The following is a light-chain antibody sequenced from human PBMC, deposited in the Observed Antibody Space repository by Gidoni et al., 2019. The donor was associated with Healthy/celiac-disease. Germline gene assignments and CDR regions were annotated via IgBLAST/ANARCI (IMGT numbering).Light chain of an antibody. J-gene: IGKJ4*01. CDR3: QQYYSYPLT. CDR2: AAS. V-gene: IGKV1-8*01. Sequence: AIRMTQTTSSFSASTGDRVTITCRASHGISSYLAWYQQKPGKAPKLLIYAASTLQSGVPSRFSGSGSGTDFTLTISCLQSVDFATYYCQQYYSYPLTFGGGTKVEIK. CDR1: HGISSY.